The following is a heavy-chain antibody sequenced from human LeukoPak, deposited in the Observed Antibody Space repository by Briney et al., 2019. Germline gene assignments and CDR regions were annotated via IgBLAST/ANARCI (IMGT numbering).Heavy chain of an antibody. CDR1: GFTFSEHY. D-gene: IGHD3-10*01. V-gene: IGHV3-11*04. J-gene: IGHJ4*02. CDR3: ARGHGGLES. Sequence: GGSLRLSCAASGFTFSEHYMSWIRQAPGKGLQWVSYISQTGTDIDYADSVKGRFTLSRDNARNALYLQMNSLRVEDTAVYYCARGHGGLESWGPGTLVSVSS. CDR2: ISQTGTDI.